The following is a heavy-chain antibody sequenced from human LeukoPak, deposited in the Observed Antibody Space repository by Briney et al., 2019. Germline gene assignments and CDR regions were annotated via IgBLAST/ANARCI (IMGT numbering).Heavy chain of an antibody. Sequence: PSETLSLTCTVSGGSIGSYYWSWIRQPPGKGLEGIGYIYHSGSTNYNPSLKSRVTMSVDTSKNQFSLKLSSVTAADTALYYCARSRGYFDYWGQGTLVTVSS. D-gene: IGHD6-13*01. CDR1: GGSIGSYY. V-gene: IGHV4-59*01. J-gene: IGHJ4*02. CDR3: ARSRGYFDY. CDR2: IYHSGST.